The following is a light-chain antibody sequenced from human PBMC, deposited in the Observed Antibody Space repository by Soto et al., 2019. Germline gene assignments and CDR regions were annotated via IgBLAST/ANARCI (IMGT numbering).Light chain of an antibody. J-gene: IGKJ1*01. CDR2: GTS. V-gene: IGKV3-20*01. CDR3: QQYVTTPRT. Sequence: EIVLTQSPGILSLSPGARATLSCRASQTVAYTSLAWYQQRPGQAPRLLIYGTSTRATGTPDRFIGSGSGTASTLTISRLEPEDFAVYYCQQYVTTPRTFGQGTKVE. CDR1: QTVAYTS.